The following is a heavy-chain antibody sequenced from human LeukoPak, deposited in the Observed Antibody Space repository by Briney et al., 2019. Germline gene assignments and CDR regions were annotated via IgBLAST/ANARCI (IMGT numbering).Heavy chain of an antibody. Sequence: QSGGSLRLSCAASGFIFSSYAMHWVRQAPGKGLEWVAVISYDGSNKYYADSVKGRFTISRDNSKNTLYLQMNSLRAEDTAVYYCAKDSFPYSSSCPFDYWGQGTLVTVSS. D-gene: IGHD6-13*01. CDR3: AKDSFPYSSSCPFDY. CDR1: GFIFSSYA. J-gene: IGHJ4*02. CDR2: ISYDGSNK. V-gene: IGHV3-30*04.